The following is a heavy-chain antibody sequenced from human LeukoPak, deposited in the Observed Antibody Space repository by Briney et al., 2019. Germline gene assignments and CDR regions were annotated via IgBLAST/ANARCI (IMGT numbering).Heavy chain of an antibody. CDR3: ARTEYSYDFDY. J-gene: IGHJ4*02. CDR1: GFTFNSYA. Sequence: GSLRLSCAASGFTFNSYAMNWVRQAPGKGLEWIGNIFYSGSTYYSPSLRSRVTISLDTSRNQFSLKLNSVTAADTAVYYCARTEYSYDFDYWGQGTLVTVSS. D-gene: IGHD5-18*01. CDR2: IFYSGST. V-gene: IGHV4-38-2*01.